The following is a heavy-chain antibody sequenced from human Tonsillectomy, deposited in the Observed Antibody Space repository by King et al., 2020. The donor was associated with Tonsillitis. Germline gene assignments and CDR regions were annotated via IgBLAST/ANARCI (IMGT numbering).Heavy chain of an antibody. CDR3: AHGPGRHSYSFGSGSLPPFDP. V-gene: IGHV2-5*01. Sequence: TLKESGPTLVKPTQTLTLTCTFSGFSLSTSGVGVGWIRQPPGKALEWLALIYWNDDKRYRPSLKSRITITKDTAKTQMVLTMTNMDPVDTATYYCAHGPGRHSYSFGSGSLPPFDPWGQGTLVTVSS. J-gene: IGHJ5*02. D-gene: IGHD3-10*01. CDR2: IYWNDDK. CDR1: GFSLSTSGVG.